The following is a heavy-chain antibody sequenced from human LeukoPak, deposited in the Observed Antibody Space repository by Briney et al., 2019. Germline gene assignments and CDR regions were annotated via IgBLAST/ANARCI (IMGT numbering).Heavy chain of an antibody. CDR3: ARDGSYYYDSSGYYLFDY. Sequence: GGSLRLSCAAAGFSFRDYPMGWVRRASGKRLEWVSGISAGADVIFYADPVKGRLTISRDNAKNTLYLQMNSLRAEDTAVYYCARDGSYYYDSSGYYLFDYWGQGTLVTVSS. CDR2: ISAGADVI. D-gene: IGHD3-22*01. V-gene: IGHV3-23*01. CDR1: GFSFRDYP. J-gene: IGHJ4*02.